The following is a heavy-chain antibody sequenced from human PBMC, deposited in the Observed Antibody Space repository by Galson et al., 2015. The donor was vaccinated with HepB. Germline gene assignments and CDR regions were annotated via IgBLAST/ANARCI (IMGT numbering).Heavy chain of an antibody. V-gene: IGHV7-4-1*02. CDR3: ARSPLRFLDWLPYYDYYYMDV. CDR1: GYTFTDYV. Sequence: SVKVSCKASGYTFTDYVVNWVRQAPGQGLEWMGWMNTNTGKPTHAPGFAGRFVFSLDTSVTTAYPQISSLETDDTAVYYCARSPLRFLDWLPYYDYYYMDVWGEGTTVTVSS. CDR2: MNTNTGKP. J-gene: IGHJ6*03. D-gene: IGHD3-3*01.